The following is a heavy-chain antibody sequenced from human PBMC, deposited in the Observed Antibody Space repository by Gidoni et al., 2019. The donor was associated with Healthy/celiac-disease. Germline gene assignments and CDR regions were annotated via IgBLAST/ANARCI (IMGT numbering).Heavy chain of an antibody. J-gene: IGHJ4*02. CDR1: GGTFSSYA. V-gene: IGHV1-69*01. CDR2: IIPIFGTA. Sequence: QVQLVQSGAEVKKPGSSVKVSCKASGGTFSSYAISWVRQAPGQGLEWMGGIIPIFGTANYAQKFQGRVTITADESTSTAYMELSSLRSEDTAVYYCARDGPYCSGGSCYGGNYFDYWGQGTLVTVSS. D-gene: IGHD2-15*01. CDR3: ARDGPYCSGGSCYGGNYFDY.